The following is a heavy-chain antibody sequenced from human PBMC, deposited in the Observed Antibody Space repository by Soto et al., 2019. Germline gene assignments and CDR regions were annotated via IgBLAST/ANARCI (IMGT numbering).Heavy chain of an antibody. CDR3: ARQMFIGGMDV. D-gene: IGHD2-15*01. V-gene: IGHV4-59*08. CDR2: IYYSGST. CDR1: GGSISSYY. Sequence: SETLSLTCTVSGGSISSYYWSWIRQPPGKGLEWIGYIYYSGSTNYNPSLKSRVTISVDTSKNQFSLRLSSVTAADTAVYHCARQMFIGGMDVWGQGTTVTVSS. J-gene: IGHJ6*02.